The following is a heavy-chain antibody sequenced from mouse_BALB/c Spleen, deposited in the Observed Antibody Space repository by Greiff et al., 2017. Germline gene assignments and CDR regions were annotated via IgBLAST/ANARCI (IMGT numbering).Heavy chain of an antibody. V-gene: IGHV5-6-3*01. CDR2: INSNGGST. J-gene: IGHJ3*01. CDR3: ARDMITTGFFAY. Sequence: EVQGVESGGGLVKPGGSLKLSCAASGFTFSSYGMSWVRQTPDKRLELVATINSNGGSTYYPDSVKGRFTISRDNAKNTLYLQMSSLKSEDTAMYYCARDMITTGFFAYWGQGTLVTVSA. D-gene: IGHD2-4*01. CDR1: GFTFSSYG.